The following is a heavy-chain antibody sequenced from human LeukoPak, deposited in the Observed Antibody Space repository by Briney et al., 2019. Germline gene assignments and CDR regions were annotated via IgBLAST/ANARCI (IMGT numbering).Heavy chain of an antibody. CDR2: INPSGGST. CDR1: GYTFTSYY. V-gene: IGHV1-46*01. J-gene: IGHJ4*02. D-gene: IGHD3-22*01. Sequence: ASVKVSCKASGYTFTSYYMHWVRQAPGQGLEWMGIINPSGGSTSYAQKFQGRVTMTRDTSTGTAYMELSSLRSEDTAVYYCARDRPPSSHHYYDSSGYYPSDYWGQGTLVTVSS. CDR3: ARDRPPSSHHYYDSSGYYPSDY.